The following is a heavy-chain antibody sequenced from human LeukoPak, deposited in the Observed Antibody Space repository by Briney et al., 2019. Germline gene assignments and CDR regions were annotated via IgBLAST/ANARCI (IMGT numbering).Heavy chain of an antibody. Sequence: SETLSLTCTVSGVSVSSGSYYWSWIRQPPGKGLEWIGYIYYSGSTNYNPSLKSRVTISVDTSKNQFSLKLSSVTAADTAVYYCARAPSWFLVFDYWGQGTLVTVSS. D-gene: IGHD3-10*01. J-gene: IGHJ4*02. CDR3: ARAPSWFLVFDY. CDR2: IYYSGST. CDR1: GVSVSSGSYY. V-gene: IGHV4-61*01.